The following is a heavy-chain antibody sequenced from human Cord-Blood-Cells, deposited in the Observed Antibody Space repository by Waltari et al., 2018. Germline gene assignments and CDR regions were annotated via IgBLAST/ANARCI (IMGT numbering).Heavy chain of an antibody. CDR2: FDPEDGET. CDR1: GYTLTDFS. CDR3: ATSAARSYYFDY. J-gene: IGHJ4*02. Sequence: QVQLVQSGAEVKKPGASVKVSCKVSGYTLTDFSMHWVRQTPGKGLEWMGGFDPEDGETIYAQKFQGRVTMTEDTSTDTAYMELSSLRSEDTAVYYCATSAARSYYFDYWGQGTLVTVSS. V-gene: IGHV1-24*01. D-gene: IGHD6-6*01.